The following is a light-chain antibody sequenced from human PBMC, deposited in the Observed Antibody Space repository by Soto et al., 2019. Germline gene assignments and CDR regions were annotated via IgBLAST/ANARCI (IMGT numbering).Light chain of an antibody. J-gene: IGKJ4*01. V-gene: IGKV1-9*01. CDR1: RGISSY. CDR3: QQYDNLPLT. Sequence: IQLSQSTSSLSASVGYRVSITCPTNRGISSYLAWYQQKPGKAPKLLIYAASTWQSGIPSRFSGSGSGTDFTLTISSLQPEDFATYHCQQYDNLPLTFGEGTKVDIK. CDR2: AAS.